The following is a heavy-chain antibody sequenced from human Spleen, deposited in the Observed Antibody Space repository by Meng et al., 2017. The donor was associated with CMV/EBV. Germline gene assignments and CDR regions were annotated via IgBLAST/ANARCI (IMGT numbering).Heavy chain of an antibody. CDR3: ARDSLELENGWLDP. Sequence: GESLKISCAASEFPFSDYIMNWFRQAPGKGLEWVSSISGTSTFIYYADSVKGRFTISRDNAKKSLYLQMSSLRAEDTAVYYCARDSLELENGWLDPWGQGTLVTVSS. J-gene: IGHJ5*02. D-gene: IGHD3-3*01. CDR1: EFPFSDYI. V-gene: IGHV3-21*01. CDR2: ISGTSTFI.